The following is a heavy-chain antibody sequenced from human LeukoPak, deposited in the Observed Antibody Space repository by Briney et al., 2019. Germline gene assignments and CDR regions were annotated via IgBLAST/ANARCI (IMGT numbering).Heavy chain of an antibody. CDR2: IYYSGST. V-gene: IGHV4-59*08. D-gene: IGHD6-13*01. CDR1: GGSISSYY. Sequence: PSETLSLTCTVSGGSISSYYWSWIRQPPGKGLEWIGYIYYSGSTNYNPSLKSRVTISVDTSKNQFSLKLSSVTAADTAVYYCARYKQLVLWDWGQGTLVTVSS. J-gene: IGHJ4*02. CDR3: ARYKQLVLWD.